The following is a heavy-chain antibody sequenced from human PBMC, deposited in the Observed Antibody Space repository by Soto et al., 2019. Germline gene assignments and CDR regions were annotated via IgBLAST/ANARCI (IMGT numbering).Heavy chain of an antibody. V-gene: IGHV1-69*01. J-gene: IGHJ5*02. D-gene: IGHD3-3*01. Sequence: QVQLVQSGAEVKEPGSAVKVSCKAPADSFSSYGISWVRQAPGQGLEWMGGIIPIFGTTNYAEKFQGRVTITADESTNTAYMELSSLRSEDTALYYCARVFPDGWVEPGVVRCYLETWGRGTLVTVSS. CDR1: ADSFSSYG. CDR2: IIPIFGTT. CDR3: ARVFPDGWVEPGVVRCYLET.